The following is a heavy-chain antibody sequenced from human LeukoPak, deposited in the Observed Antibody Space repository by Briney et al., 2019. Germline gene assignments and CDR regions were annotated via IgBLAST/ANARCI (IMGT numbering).Heavy chain of an antibody. V-gene: IGHV1-18*04. CDR1: GYSFTTYG. CDR3: ATVGGHIPVPGLY. CDR2: ISAYIVNT. D-gene: IGHD6-13*01. Sequence: ASVKVSCMPSGYSFTTYGICWVRQAPGQGLEWMGWISAYIVNTDFAQNFQGRVTMSTDKSTSTAYMELRSLRPDDTAVYYSATVGGHIPVPGLYWGQGTLVTVSS. J-gene: IGHJ4*02.